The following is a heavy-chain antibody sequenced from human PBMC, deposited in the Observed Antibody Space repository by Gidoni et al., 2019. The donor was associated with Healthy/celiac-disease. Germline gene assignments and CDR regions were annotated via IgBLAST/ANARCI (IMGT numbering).Heavy chain of an antibody. J-gene: IGHJ4*02. D-gene: IGHD6-13*01. CDR2: ISGSGGST. CDR1: GFTFRSYA. Sequence: EVQLLESGGGLVQPGGSLSLSCAASGFTFRSYAINWVIQAPGKGLEWVSGISGSGGSTFYADSVKGRFTISRDNSKNTLYLQLNSLRAEDTAVYYCAKDGAQSSSWYMFFDYWGQGTLVTVSS. CDR3: AKDGAQSSSWYMFFDY. V-gene: IGHV3-23*01.